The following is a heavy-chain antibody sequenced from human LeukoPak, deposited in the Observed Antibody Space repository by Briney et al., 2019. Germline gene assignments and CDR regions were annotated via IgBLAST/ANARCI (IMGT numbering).Heavy chain of an antibody. D-gene: IGHD6-6*01. Sequence: GASVKVSCKASGYTFTGYYMHWVRQAPGQGLEWMGRINPNSGGTNYAQKFQGRVTMTRDTSISTAYMELSRLRSDDTAVYYCARDRFGVAARPVGNDYWGQETLVTVSS. CDR2: INPNSGGT. CDR1: GYTFTGYY. CDR3: ARDRFGVAARPVGNDY. J-gene: IGHJ4*02. V-gene: IGHV1-2*06.